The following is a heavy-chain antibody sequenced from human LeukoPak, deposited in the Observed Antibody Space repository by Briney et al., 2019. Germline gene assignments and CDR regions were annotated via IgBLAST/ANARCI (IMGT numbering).Heavy chain of an antibody. D-gene: IGHD3-22*01. J-gene: IGHJ4*02. V-gene: IGHV3-21*04. CDR1: GFTFSSYS. CDR2: ISSSSSYI. Sequence: PGGSLRLSCAASGFTFSSYSMNWVRQAPGKGPEWVSSISSSSSYIYYADSVKGRFTISRDNAKNSLYLQMNSLRAEDTAVYYCARSSERKYYFDYWGQGTLVTVSS. CDR3: ARSSERKYYFDY.